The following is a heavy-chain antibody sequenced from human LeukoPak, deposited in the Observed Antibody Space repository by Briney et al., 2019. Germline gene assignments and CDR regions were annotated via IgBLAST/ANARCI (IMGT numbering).Heavy chain of an antibody. Sequence: SETLSLTCTVSGGAIISDNFYWGWVRQPPGKGLEWVGSINYSGTTYYNPSLRRRVIISVDTSRTQFFLRLNSVSAADTAVYYCGRLFDSWGQGILVTVSS. V-gene: IGHV4-39*01. CDR3: GRLFDS. CDR1: GGAIISDNFY. CDR2: INYSGTT. J-gene: IGHJ4*02.